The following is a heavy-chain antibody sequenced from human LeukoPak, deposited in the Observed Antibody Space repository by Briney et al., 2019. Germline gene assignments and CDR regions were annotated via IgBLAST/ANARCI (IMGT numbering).Heavy chain of an antibody. V-gene: IGHV4-34*01. CDR3: ARSRRPPVVRATSYYYYGMDV. J-gene: IGHJ6*02. CDR1: GGSFSGYY. D-gene: IGHD1-26*01. Sequence: PSETLSLTCAVYGGSFSGYYWSWIRQPPGKGLEWIGEINHSGSTNYNPSLKSRVTISVDTSKNQFSLKLSSVTAADTAVYYCARSRRPPVVRATSYYYYGMDVWGQGTTVTVSS. CDR2: INHSGST.